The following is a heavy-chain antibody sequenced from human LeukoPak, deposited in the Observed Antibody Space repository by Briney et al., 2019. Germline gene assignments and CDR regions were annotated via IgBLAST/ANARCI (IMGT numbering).Heavy chain of an antibody. J-gene: IGHJ4*02. CDR2: IKQDGSEI. CDR1: GFTFSSYW. CDR3: ARSVVAIPGEG. V-gene: IGHV3-7*01. Sequence: PGGSLRLSCAASGFTFSSYWMSWVRQAPGKGPEWVANIKQDGSEIYYVDSVKGRFTISGDNAKNSLYLQMNSLRVEDTAVYHCARSVVAIPGEGWGQGTLVTVSS. D-gene: IGHD2-2*01.